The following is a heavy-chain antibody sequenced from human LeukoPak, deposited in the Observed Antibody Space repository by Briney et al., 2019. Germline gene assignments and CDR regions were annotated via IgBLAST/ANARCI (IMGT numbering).Heavy chain of an antibody. Sequence: GASVKVSCKASGYTFTSYGISWVRQAPGQGLEWMGWISANNGNTKYNTKYAQNLQGRVTMTTDISTSTAYMELSRLRSDDTAVYYCARDRWMATAQGNFDYWGQGTLVTVSS. V-gene: IGHV1-18*01. D-gene: IGHD5-24*01. CDR3: ARDRWMATAQGNFDY. J-gene: IGHJ4*02. CDR2: ISANNGNTKYNT. CDR1: GYTFTSYG.